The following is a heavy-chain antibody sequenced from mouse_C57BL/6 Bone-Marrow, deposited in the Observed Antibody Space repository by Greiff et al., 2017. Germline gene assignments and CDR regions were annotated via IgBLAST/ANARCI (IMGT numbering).Heavy chain of an antibody. D-gene: IGHD1-1*01. CDR2: TFYSGIT. Sequence: EVQRVESGPSLVRPSQTLSLTCTVTGFSINSDCYWIWIRQFPGNKLEYIGYTFYSGITYYNPSLESRTYITRDTSKNQFSLKLSSVTTEDTATYYCARGDYGSSYVWFAYWGQGTLVTVSA. V-gene: IGHV3-3*01. J-gene: IGHJ3*01. CDR3: ARGDYGSSYVWFAY. CDR1: GFSINSDCY.